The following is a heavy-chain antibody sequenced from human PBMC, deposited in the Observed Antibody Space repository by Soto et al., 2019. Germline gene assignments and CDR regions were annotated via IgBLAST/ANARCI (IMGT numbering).Heavy chain of an antibody. D-gene: IGHD6-13*01. CDR3: AKGQLAYYYYYGMDV. J-gene: IGHJ6*02. CDR2: ISWNSGSI. V-gene: IGHV3-9*01. Sequence: EVPLVESGGGLVQPGRSLSLSCAASGFTFDDYALHWVRQAPGKGLERVSGISWNSGSIGYTDSVKGRFTISRDNAKNSLYLQMNSLRAEDTALYYCAKGQLAYYYYYGMDVWGQGTTVTVSS. CDR1: GFTFDDYA.